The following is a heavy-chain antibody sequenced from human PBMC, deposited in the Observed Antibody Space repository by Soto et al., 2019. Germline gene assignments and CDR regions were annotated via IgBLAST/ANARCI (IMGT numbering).Heavy chain of an antibody. CDR1: GYTFSDYY. CDR3: AGGKYSSGSIDY. Sequence: ASVKVSCKAGGYTFSDYYMHWVRQAPGQGLEWMGWINPNSGGTNYAQKFQGRVTMTRDTSISTAYMELGRLRSDDTAVYYCAGGKYSSGSIDYWGQGTLVTVSS. D-gene: IGHD6-19*01. V-gene: IGHV1-2*02. CDR2: INPNSGGT. J-gene: IGHJ4*02.